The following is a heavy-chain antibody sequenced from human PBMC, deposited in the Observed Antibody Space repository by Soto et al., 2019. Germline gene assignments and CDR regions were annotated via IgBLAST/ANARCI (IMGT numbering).Heavy chain of an antibody. V-gene: IGHV2-5*01. CDR3: ARLGITGTTGWFDP. CDR1: GFSLSTSGVG. D-gene: IGHD1-20*01. J-gene: IGHJ5*02. Sequence: QITLKESGPALVKPTQTLTLTCTFSGFSLSTSGVGVGWIRQPPGKALEGVALIYWNDDEHYNPSLKSRLTITKDTSKNQVVLTMTNVDPVDTATYYCARLGITGTTGWFDPWGQGTLVTVSS. CDR2: IYWNDDE.